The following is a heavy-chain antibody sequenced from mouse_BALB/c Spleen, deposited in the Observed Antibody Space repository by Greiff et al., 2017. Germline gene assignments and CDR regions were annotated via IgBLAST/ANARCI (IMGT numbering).Heavy chain of an antibody. CDR3: ARETGTGFDY. CDR1: GFTFSSYA. CDR2: ISSGGSYT. D-gene: IGHD4-1*01. Sequence: EVQGVESGGGLVKPGGSLKLSCAASGFTFSSYAMSWVRQSPEKRLEWVAEISSGGSYTYYPDTVTGRFTISRDNAKNTLYLEMSSLRSEDTAMYYCARETGTGFDYWGQGTTLTVSS. V-gene: IGHV5-9-4*01. J-gene: IGHJ2*01.